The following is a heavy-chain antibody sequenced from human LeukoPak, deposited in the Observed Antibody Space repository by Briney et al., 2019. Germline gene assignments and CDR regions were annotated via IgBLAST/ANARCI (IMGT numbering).Heavy chain of an antibody. CDR1: GGSSNNYY. CDR3: ARESGYYYDTSGYTFDY. V-gene: IGHV4-4*07. J-gene: IGHJ4*02. Sequence: SETLSLTCTVSGGSSNNYYWSWIRQSAGKGLEWIGRIYTSGSTNYNPSLKSRVSMSVDTSKNQCPLRLRSVTAADTAVYYCARESGYYYDTSGYTFDYWGQGILVTVSS. CDR2: IYTSGST. D-gene: IGHD3-22*01.